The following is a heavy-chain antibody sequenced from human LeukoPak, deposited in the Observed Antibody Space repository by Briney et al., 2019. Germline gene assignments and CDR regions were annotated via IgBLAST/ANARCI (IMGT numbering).Heavy chain of an antibody. Sequence: GGSLRLSCAASGFTFSSYGMHWVRQAPGKGLEWVAVISYDGSNKYYADSVKGRFTISRDNSKNTMYLQINRLRAEDTAVYYCAKVHDSSGYSYFDYWGQGTLVTVSS. CDR1: GFTFSSYG. CDR2: ISYDGSNK. J-gene: IGHJ4*02. D-gene: IGHD3-22*01. CDR3: AKVHDSSGYSYFDY. V-gene: IGHV3-30*18.